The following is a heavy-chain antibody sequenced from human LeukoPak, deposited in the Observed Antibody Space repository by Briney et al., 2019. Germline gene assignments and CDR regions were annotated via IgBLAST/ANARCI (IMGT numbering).Heavy chain of an antibody. V-gene: IGHV3-30*02. CDR3: AKGSNVLRFLEWLFDY. J-gene: IGHJ4*02. Sequence: PGGSLRLSCAASGFTFSSYGMHWVRQAPGKGLEWVAFIRYDGGNKYYADSVKGRFTISRDNSKNTLYLQMNSLRAEDTAVYYCAKGSNVLRFLEWLFDYWGQGTLVTVSS. CDR2: IRYDGGNK. D-gene: IGHD3-3*01. CDR1: GFTFSSYG.